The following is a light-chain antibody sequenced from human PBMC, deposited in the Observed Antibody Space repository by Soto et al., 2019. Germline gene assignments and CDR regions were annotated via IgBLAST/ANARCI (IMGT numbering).Light chain of an antibody. CDR1: QTLRRTY. Sequence: EIVLMQSPGPLSLSPGERATLSCRSSQTLRRTYIAWYQQKPGQAPRVIIYGASNRATGIPDRFSGSGSGTDFTLTISRLEPEDVAVYYCQQYGSSLRTLGQGTKVDIK. CDR2: GAS. J-gene: IGKJ1*01. V-gene: IGKV3-20*01. CDR3: QQYGSSLRT.